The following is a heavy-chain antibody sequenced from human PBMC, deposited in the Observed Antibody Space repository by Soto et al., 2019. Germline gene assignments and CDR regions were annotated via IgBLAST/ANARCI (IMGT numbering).Heavy chain of an antibody. J-gene: IGHJ3*02. D-gene: IGHD2-15*01. CDR3: ASSGDCSGSSCFPWGQWAFDI. V-gene: IGHV4-31*03. CDR1: GGSISSGGHY. CDR2: IYYSASN. Sequence: QVQLQESGPGLVKPSQTLSLTCTVSGGSISSGGHYWSWIRQHPGKGLEWIGYIYYSASNYYNPSLKSRVTLSVDTSKNQFSLKLSSVTAADTAVYYCASSGDCSGSSCFPWGQWAFDICGQGTMVTVSS.